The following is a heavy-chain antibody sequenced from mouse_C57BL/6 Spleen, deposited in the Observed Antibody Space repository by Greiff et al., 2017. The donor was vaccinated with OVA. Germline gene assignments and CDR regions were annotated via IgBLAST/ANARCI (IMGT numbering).Heavy chain of an antibody. D-gene: IGHD2-5*01. CDR3: ARYYYSNARPYWYFDV. CDR2: IYPGSGNT. CDR1: GYTFTDYY. Sequence: QVQLQQSGAELVRPGASVKLSCKASGYTFTDYYINWVKQRPGQGLEWIARIYPGSGNTYYNEKFKGKATLTAEKSSSTAYMQLSSLTSEDSAVYFCARYYYSNARPYWYFDVWGTGTTVTVSS. V-gene: IGHV1-76*01. J-gene: IGHJ1*03.